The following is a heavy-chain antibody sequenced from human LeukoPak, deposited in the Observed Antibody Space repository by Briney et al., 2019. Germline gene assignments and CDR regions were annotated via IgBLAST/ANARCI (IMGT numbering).Heavy chain of an antibody. CDR3: ARATYIAVAGYFDY. CDR1: GGSISSGSYY. D-gene: IGHD6-19*01. J-gene: IGHJ4*02. V-gene: IGHV4-61*10. CDR2: IYYSEST. Sequence: SETLSLTCTVSGGSISSGSYYWSWIRQPAGKGLEWIGYIYYSESTYYNPSLKSRVTTSVDTSKNRFSLKLSSVTAADTAVYYCARATYIAVAGYFDYWGQGTLVTVSS.